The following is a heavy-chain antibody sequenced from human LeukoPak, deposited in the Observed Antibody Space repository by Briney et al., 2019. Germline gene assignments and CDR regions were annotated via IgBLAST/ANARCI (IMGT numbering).Heavy chain of an antibody. CDR3: ARVRFPGAMVRGVIVPPGYYMDV. J-gene: IGHJ6*03. Sequence: ASVTVSCKASGYTFTSYAMNWVRQAPGQGLEWMGWINTNTGNPTYAQGFTGRFVFSLDTSVSTAYLQISSLKAEDTAVYYCARVRFPGAMVRGVIVPPGYYMDVWGKGTTVTISS. D-gene: IGHD3-10*01. V-gene: IGHV7-4-1*02. CDR1: GYTFTSYA. CDR2: INTNTGNP.